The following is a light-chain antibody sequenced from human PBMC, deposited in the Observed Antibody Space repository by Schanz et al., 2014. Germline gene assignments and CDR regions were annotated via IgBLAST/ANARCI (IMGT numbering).Light chain of an antibody. V-gene: IGLV2-11*01. CDR3: ATWDDSLSGVV. Sequence: QSALTQPRSVSGSPGQSVTISCTGTSSDVGAYNYVSWFQQHPGKAPKLMIYDVSKRPSGVPDRFSGSKSGTSASLAISGLRSEDEADYYCATWDDSLSGVVFGGGTKLTVL. CDR2: DVS. CDR1: SSDVGAYNY. J-gene: IGLJ2*01.